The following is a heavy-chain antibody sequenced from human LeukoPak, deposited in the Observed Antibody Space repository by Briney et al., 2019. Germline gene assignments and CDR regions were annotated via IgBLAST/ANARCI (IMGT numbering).Heavy chain of an antibody. J-gene: IGHJ1*01. CDR1: GGSFSGYY. Sequence: KPSETLSLTCAVYGGSFSGYYWSWIRQPPGKGLEWIGEINHSGSTNYNPSLKSRVTISVDTSKNQFSLKLSSVTAADTAVYYCARGGYDILTGYKYFQHWGQGTLVTVSS. D-gene: IGHD3-9*01. CDR3: ARGGYDILTGYKYFQH. CDR2: INHSGST. V-gene: IGHV4-34*01.